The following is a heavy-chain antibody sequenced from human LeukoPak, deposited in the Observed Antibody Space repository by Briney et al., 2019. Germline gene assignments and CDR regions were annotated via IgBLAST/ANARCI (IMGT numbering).Heavy chain of an antibody. V-gene: IGHV1-18*01. CDR3: ARGKGNDFWSGYYFDY. D-gene: IGHD3-3*01. CDR1: GYTFTSYG. CDR2: ISAYNGNT. Sequence: ASVKVSCKASGYTFTSYGISWVRQAPGQGLEWMGWISAYNGNTNYAQKLQGRGTMTADTSTSTAYMELSSLRSEDTAVYYCARGKGNDFWSGYYFDYWGQGTLVTV. J-gene: IGHJ4*02.